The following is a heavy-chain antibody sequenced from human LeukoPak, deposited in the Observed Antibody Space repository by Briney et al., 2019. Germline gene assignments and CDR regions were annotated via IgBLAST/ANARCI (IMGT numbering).Heavy chain of an antibody. CDR2: IYYSGST. CDR3: ARASDSSSWPPYGMDV. V-gene: IGHV4-61*01. J-gene: IGHJ6*02. CDR1: GGSVSSGSYY. D-gene: IGHD6-13*01. Sequence: TTSETLSLTCTVSGGSVSSGSYYWSWIRQPPGKGLEWIGYIYYSGSTNYNPSLKSRVTISVDTSKNQFSLKLSSVTAADTAVYYCARASDSSSWPPYGMDVWGQGTTVTVSS.